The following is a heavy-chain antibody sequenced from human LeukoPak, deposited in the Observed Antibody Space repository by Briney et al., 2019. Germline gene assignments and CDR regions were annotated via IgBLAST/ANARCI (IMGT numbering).Heavy chain of an antibody. V-gene: IGHV4-34*01. CDR2: IDQSGST. CDR3: ARGAYDYYTSGSCYNY. D-gene: IGHD3-10*01. J-gene: IGHJ4*02. Sequence: SETLSLTCAVYGGSFSGYYWSWIRQPPGKGLEWIGEIDQSGSTKYNPSLKSRVTISVDTSKNEFSLKLMSVTAADRAVYYCARGAYDYYTSGSCYNYWGQGTLVTVSS. CDR1: GGSFSGYY.